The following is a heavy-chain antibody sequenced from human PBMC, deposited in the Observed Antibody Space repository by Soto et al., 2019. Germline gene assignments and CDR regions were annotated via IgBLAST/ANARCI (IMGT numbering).Heavy chain of an antibody. CDR1: GVSISSGGFY. V-gene: IGHV4-31*03. J-gene: IGHJ5*02. D-gene: IGHD3-9*01. CDR2: IYYSGAT. CDR3: ARGADNSYNWFDP. Sequence: TLSLTCTVSGVSISSGGFYWNWLRQHPGKGLEWIGYIYYSGATYYNPSLRSRVTLSVDTSKNQFSLRLSSVTAADTALYYCARGADNSYNWFDPWGQGTLVTVSS.